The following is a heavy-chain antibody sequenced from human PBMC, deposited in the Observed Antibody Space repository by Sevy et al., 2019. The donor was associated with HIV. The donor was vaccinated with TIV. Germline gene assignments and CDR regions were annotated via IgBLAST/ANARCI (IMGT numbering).Heavy chain of an antibody. J-gene: IGHJ4*02. CDR1: GFTFSSYW. CDR3: ARGPESPYYDILTGYYRGGELGDY. CDR2: IKQDGSEK. Sequence: GGSLRLSCVASGFTFSSYWMSWVRQAPGKGLEWVANIKQDGSEKYYVDSVKGRFTISRDNAKNSLYLQMNSLRAEDTAVYYCARGPESPYYDILTGYYRGGELGDYWGQGTLVTVSS. V-gene: IGHV3-7*01. D-gene: IGHD3-9*01.